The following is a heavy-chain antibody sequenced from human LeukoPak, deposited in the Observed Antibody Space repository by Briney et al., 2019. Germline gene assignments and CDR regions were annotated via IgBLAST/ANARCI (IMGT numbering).Heavy chain of an antibody. D-gene: IGHD4/OR15-4a*01. CDR3: AKVSMVAAFYYYYYGMDV. CDR1: GFTFSSYA. Sequence: SGGSLRLSCAASGFTFSSYAMSWVRQAPGKGLEGVSAISGSGVSTYYVDSVKGRFTIPRDNSKHTLYLQMNSLRADDTAVYYCAKVSMVAAFYYYYYGMDVWGQGTTVTVSS. J-gene: IGHJ6*02. CDR2: ISGSGVST. V-gene: IGHV3-23*01.